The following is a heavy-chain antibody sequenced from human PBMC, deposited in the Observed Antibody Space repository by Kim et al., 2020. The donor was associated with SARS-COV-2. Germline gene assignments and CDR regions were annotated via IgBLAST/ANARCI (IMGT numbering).Heavy chain of an antibody. Sequence: SETLSLTCAVYGGSFSGYYWSWIRQPPGKGLEWIGEINHSGSTNYNPSLKSRVTISVDTSKNQFSLKLSSVTAADTAVYYCARLGLDRVGPRNRPQTIDYWGQGTLVTVSS. CDR2: INHSGST. D-gene: IGHD7-27*01. CDR1: GGSFSGYY. CDR3: ARLGLDRVGPRNRPQTIDY. J-gene: IGHJ4*02. V-gene: IGHV4-34*01.